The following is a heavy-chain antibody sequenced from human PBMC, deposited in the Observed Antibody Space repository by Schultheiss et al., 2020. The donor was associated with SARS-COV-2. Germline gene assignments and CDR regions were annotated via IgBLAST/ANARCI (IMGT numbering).Heavy chain of an antibody. J-gene: IGHJ4*02. V-gene: IGHV1-2*02. D-gene: IGHD5-24*01. CDR2: INPNSGGT. CDR1: GYTFTGYY. Sequence: ASVKVSCKASGYTFTGYYMHWVRQAPGQGLEWMGWINPNSGGTNYAQKFQGRVTMTRDTSISTAYMELSRLRSDDTAVYYCARTQWLQWPHFDYWGQGTLVTVSS. CDR3: ARTQWLQWPHFDY.